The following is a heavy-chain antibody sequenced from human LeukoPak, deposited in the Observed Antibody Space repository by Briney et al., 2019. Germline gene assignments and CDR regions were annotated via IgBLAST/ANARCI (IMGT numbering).Heavy chain of an antibody. V-gene: IGHV3-23*01. Sequence: AGGSLRLSCAASGFTFSSYTMSWVRQAPGKGLEWVSAISGSGGSTYYADSVKGRFTISRDNPKNTLYLQMNSLRAEDTAVYYCTRSYGYGVDAFDIWGQGTMVTVSS. CDR1: GFTFSSYT. D-gene: IGHD5-18*01. CDR2: ISGSGGST. J-gene: IGHJ3*02. CDR3: TRSYGYGVDAFDI.